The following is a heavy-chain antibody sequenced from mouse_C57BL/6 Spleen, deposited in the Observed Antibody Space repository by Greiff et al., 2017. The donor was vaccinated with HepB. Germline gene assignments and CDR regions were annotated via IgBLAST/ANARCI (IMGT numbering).Heavy chain of an antibody. V-gene: IGHV1-81*01. CDR1: GYNFTSYG. CDR2: IYPRSGNT. J-gene: IGHJ4*01. Sequence: VQLQQSGAELARPGASVKLSCKASGYNFTSYGISWVKQRTGQGLEWIGEIYPRSGNTYYNEKFKGKATLNADKSSSTAYMELRSLTSEESAVYFCASLGRLDYAMDYWGQGTSVTVSS. D-gene: IGHD4-1*01. CDR3: ASLGRLDYAMDY.